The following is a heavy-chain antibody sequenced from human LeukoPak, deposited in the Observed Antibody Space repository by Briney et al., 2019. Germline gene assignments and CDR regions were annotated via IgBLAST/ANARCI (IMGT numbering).Heavy chain of an antibody. CDR1: GFTFSDYD. D-gene: IGHD3-10*01. Sequence: GGSLRLSCAASGFTFSDYDMHWVRQATGKGLEWVSAIGTAGDAYYTGSVKGRFTISRENAKNSLYLQMNSLRAEDTAVYYCARGYYYGSGSIYFDYWGQGTLVTVSS. J-gene: IGHJ4*02. CDR3: ARGYYYGSGSIYFDY. CDR2: IGTAGDA. V-gene: IGHV3-13*01.